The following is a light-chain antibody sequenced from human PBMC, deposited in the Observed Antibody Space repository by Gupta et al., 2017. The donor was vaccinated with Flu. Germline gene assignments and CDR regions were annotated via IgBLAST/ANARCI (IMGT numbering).Light chain of an antibody. V-gene: IGKV4-1*01. J-gene: IGKJ1*01. CDR3: QQYYATASWT. Sequence: DIVMTQSPDSLAVSLGERATINCRSSRSVLYNSNNKNYLAWYQQKPGQPPKLLIYWASTRESGVPHRFSGSGAGTDFTLTISSLQAEEVAVYYCQQYYATASWTFGQGTKVEIK. CDR2: WAS. CDR1: RSVLYNSNNKNY.